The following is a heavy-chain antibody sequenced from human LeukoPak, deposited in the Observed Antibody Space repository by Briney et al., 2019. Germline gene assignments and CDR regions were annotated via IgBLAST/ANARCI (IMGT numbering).Heavy chain of an antibody. V-gene: IGHV1-18*01. CDR3: ARGVPRGGYSWPNDY. J-gene: IGHJ4*02. D-gene: IGHD2-21*01. CDR1: GYTFTSYG. CDR2: ISAYNGNT. Sequence: ASVKVSCKASGYTFTSYGISWVRQAPGQGLEWMGWISAYNGNTNYAQKLQGRVTMTTDTSTSTAYMELRSLRSDDTAVYYCARGVPRGGYSWPNDYWGQGTLVTVSS.